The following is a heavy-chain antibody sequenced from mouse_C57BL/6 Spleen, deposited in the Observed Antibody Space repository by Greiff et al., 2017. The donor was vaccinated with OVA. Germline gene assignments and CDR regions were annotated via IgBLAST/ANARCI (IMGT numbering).Heavy chain of an antibody. CDR1: GYAFSSSW. CDR3: ASRITTVVDWYFDV. Sequence: VQLQQSGPELVKPGASVKISCKASGYAFSSSWMNWVKQRPGKGLEWIGRIYPGDGDTNYNGKFKGKATLTADKSSSTAYMQLSSLTSEDSAVYFCASRITTVVDWYFDVWGTGTTVTVSS. D-gene: IGHD1-1*01. CDR2: IYPGDGDT. V-gene: IGHV1-82*01. J-gene: IGHJ1*03.